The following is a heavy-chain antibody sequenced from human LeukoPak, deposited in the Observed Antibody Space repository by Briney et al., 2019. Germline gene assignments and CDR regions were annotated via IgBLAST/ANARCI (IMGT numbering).Heavy chain of an antibody. CDR2: INHSGST. CDR3: ARAPHRGRIDY. J-gene: IGHJ4*02. V-gene: IGHV4-34*01. CDR1: GGSFSGYY. D-gene: IGHD2-21*01. Sequence: SETLSLTCAVYGGSFSGYYWSWIRQPPGKGLEWIGEINHSGSTNYNPSLKSRVTISVDTSKNQFSLKLSSVTAADTAVYYCARAPHRGRIDYWGQGTLVTVSS.